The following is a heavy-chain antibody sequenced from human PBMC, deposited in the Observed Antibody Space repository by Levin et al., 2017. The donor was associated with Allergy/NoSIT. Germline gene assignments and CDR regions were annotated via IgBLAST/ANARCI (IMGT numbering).Heavy chain of an antibody. Sequence: GGSLRLSCAASGFTFSSYWMHWVRQAPGRGLVWVSRINADGSSTSQADSVKGRFTVSRDNAKNTLYLQMNSLRAEDTAAYYCVPGIAASVYPQGFDSWGQGTLVTVSS. CDR3: VPGIAASVYPQGFDS. V-gene: IGHV3-74*01. D-gene: IGHD6-13*01. CDR2: INADGSST. CDR1: GFTFSSYW. J-gene: IGHJ4*02.